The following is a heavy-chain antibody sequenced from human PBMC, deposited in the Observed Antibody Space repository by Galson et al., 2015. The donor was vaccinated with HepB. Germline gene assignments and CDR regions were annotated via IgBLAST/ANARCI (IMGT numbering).Heavy chain of an antibody. CDR1: GFTFSNYG. CDR2: ISYDGSNR. CDR3: AKAIGNYYYYGVDV. V-gene: IGHV3-30*18. Sequence: SLRLSCAASGFTFSNYGMHWVRQAPGKGLEWVAVISYDGSNRYYADSVKGRFTISRDNSKNTLYLQMNSLRAEGTAVYYCAKAIGNYYYYGVDVWGQGTSVTVSS. D-gene: IGHD3-22*01. J-gene: IGHJ6*02.